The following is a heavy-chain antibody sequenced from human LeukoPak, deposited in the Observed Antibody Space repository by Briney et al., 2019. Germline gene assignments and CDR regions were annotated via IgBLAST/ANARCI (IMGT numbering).Heavy chain of an antibody. CDR2: IKQDGSEK. V-gene: IGHV3-7*01. CDR3: ARGQRTDSSGYRLAY. J-gene: IGHJ4*02. Sequence: GGSLRLSCAASGFTFSSYWMSWVRQAPGKGLEWVANIKQDGSEKYYVDSVKGRFTISRDNAKNSLYLQMNSLRAEDTAVYYCARGQRTDSSGYRLAYWGQGTLVTVSS. CDR1: GFTFSSYW. D-gene: IGHD3-22*01.